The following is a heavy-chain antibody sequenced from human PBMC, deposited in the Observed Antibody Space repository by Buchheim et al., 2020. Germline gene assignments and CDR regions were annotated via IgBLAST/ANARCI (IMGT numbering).Heavy chain of an antibody. J-gene: IGHJ4*02. V-gene: IGHV3-30*04. CDR2: ISYGVSST. CDR3: GREWNLDY. CDR1: GFNFSIYT. Sequence: QVQLVESGGGVVQPGRSLRLSCVASGFNFSIYTMHWVRQAPGKGLECVALISYGVSSTYYADSVKGRFTISRDNSKNTLYLQMNSLRAEDTALYYCGREWNLDYWGQGTL. D-gene: IGHD1-1*01.